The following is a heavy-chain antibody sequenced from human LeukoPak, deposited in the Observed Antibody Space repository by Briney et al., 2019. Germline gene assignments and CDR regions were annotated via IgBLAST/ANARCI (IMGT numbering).Heavy chain of an antibody. V-gene: IGHV3-64D*06. J-gene: IGHJ3*02. CDR1: GFTFSSYA. D-gene: IGHD3-10*01. Sequence: TGGSLRLSCSASGFTFSSYAMHWVRQAPGKGLEFVSAISSNGGSTYYADSVKGRFTISRDNSKNTLYLQMSSLRAEDTAVYYCVKDHLWFGELLFPYAFDIWGQGTMVNVSS. CDR2: ISSNGGST. CDR3: VKDHLWFGELLFPYAFDI.